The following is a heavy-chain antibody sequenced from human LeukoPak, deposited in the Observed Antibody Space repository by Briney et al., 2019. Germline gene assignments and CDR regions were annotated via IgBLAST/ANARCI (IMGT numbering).Heavy chain of an antibody. CDR1: GFTFSSYT. CDR3: AKSLLTTASGTGRAFDI. Sequence: PGGSLRLSCAASGFTFSSYTMSWVRQAPGKGLEWVSVISGSGGSTYYADSVKGRFTISRDNSKNTLYLQMDSLRAEDTAKYYCAKSLLTTASGTGRAFDIWGQGTVVTVSA. J-gene: IGHJ3*02. V-gene: IGHV3-23*01. CDR2: ISGSGGST. D-gene: IGHD1-26*01.